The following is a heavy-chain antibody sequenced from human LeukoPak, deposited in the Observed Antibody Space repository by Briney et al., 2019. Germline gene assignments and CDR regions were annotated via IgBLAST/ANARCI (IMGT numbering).Heavy chain of an antibody. CDR2: MNPNSGNT. CDR3: ARGLRNVWGSHLHDSYFDY. Sequence: ASVKVSCKASGYTFTSYDINWVRQATGQGLEWMGWMNPNSGNTGYARKFQGRVTMTRNTSISTAYMELSSLRSEDTAVYYCARGLRNVWGSHLHDSYFDYWGQGTLVTVSS. J-gene: IGHJ4*02. D-gene: IGHD3-16*02. V-gene: IGHV1-8*01. CDR1: GYTFTSYD.